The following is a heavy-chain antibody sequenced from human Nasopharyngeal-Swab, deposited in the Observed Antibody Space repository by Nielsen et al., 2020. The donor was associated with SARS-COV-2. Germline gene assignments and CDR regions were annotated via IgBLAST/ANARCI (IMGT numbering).Heavy chain of an antibody. CDR1: GFTFDDYA. CDR2: ISWNSGSI. V-gene: IGHV3-9*01. CDR3: AKDIGYSSGFPDY. Sequence: SLKISCAASGFTFDDYAMHWVRQAPGKGLEWVSGISWNSGSIGYADSVKGRFTISRDNAKNSLYLQMNSLRAEGTALYYCAKDIGYSSGFPDYWGQGTLVTVSS. D-gene: IGHD6-19*01. J-gene: IGHJ4*02.